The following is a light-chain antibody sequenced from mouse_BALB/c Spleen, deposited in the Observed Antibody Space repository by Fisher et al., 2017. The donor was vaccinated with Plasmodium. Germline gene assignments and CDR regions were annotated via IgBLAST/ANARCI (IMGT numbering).Light chain of an antibody. CDR1: QSLLYSNNQKNY. CDR2: WAS. Sequence: DIVLTQSPSSLAVSVGEKVTMSCKSSQSLLYSNNQKNYLAWFQQKPGQSPKLVIYWASTRESGVPDRFTGSGSWTDFTLTITSVKTEDLAVYYCQQYYTYRTFGGGTQLEIK. J-gene: IGKJ1*01. V-gene: IGKV8-30*01. CDR3: QQYYTYRT.